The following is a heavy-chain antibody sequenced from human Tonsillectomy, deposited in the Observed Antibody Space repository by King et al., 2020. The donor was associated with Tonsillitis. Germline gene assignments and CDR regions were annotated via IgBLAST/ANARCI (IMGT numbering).Heavy chain of an antibody. CDR1: GYSFTNYW. Sequence: VQLVESGAEVKKPGESLKISCKGSGYSFTNYWNGLLRQMPGKGLEWIWLIYPGYAVSKYSQSFQGQVTISADKSISTAYLQWSSRKASDTAMYYCARIYVISSSAYWYFELWGRGTLVTVSS. J-gene: IGHJ2*01. D-gene: IGHD6-6*01. V-gene: IGHV5-51*01. CDR3: ARIYVISSSAYWYFEL. CDR2: IYPGYAVS.